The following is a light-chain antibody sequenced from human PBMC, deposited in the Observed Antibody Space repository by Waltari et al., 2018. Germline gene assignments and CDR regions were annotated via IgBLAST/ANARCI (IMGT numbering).Light chain of an antibody. CDR1: QSVSSN. CDR2: GAS. CDR3: QQYNNWPPT. J-gene: IGKJ1*01. V-gene: IGKV3-15*01. Sequence: ETVMTQYPATLSVSPGERATLSCRASQSVSSNLAWYQQKPGQAPRLLIYGASTRATGIPAMFSGSGSGTEFTLTISSLQSEDFAVYYCQQYNNWPPTFGQGTKVEIK.